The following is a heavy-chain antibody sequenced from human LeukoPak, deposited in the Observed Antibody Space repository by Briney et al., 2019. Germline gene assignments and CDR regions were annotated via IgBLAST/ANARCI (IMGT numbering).Heavy chain of an antibody. D-gene: IGHD3-3*01. J-gene: IGHJ4*02. CDR1: GYTFTSYA. CDR2: INASNGNT. CDR3: ARDPIRAGGSDYYTMDYFDY. V-gene: IGHV1-3*03. Sequence: GASVKVSCKASGYTFTSYAIHWVRQAPGQRLEWMGWINASNGNTKYSQEFQGRVTIARDTSASTAYMELSSLRSEDMAVYYCARDPIRAGGSDYYTMDYFDYWGQGTLVTVSS.